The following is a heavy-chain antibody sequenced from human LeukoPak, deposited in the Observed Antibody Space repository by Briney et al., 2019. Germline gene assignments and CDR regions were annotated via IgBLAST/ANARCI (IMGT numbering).Heavy chain of an antibody. V-gene: IGHV4-4*09. CDR2: FYTSGST. J-gene: IGHJ3*02. Sequence: SETLSFTAMVPASTSGDSWGWTRHPPGKGRGWIGCFYTSGSTNYNPSLESRVTISVDTSKNQFSLDLSSVTAADTAVYYCARQKCTSASCLTKNAFDIWGQGTMVTVSS. CDR3: ARQKCTSASCLTKNAFDI. CDR1: ASTSGDS. D-gene: IGHD2-2*01.